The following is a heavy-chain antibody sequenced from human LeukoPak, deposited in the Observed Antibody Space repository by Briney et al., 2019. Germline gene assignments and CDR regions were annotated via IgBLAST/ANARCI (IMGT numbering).Heavy chain of an antibody. CDR2: IYTAGST. V-gene: IGHV3-53*01. J-gene: IGHJ4*02. D-gene: IGHD1-1*01. CDR1: GFTVSGNY. CDR3: AGGNTWTGLSY. Sequence: GGSLRLSCAVSGFTVSGNYMSWVRQAPGKGLEWVSVIYTAGSTYNADSVKGRFTISRDKSKNTLYLQMNTLRAEDTAVYFCAGGNTWTGLSYWGQGTLLTVSS.